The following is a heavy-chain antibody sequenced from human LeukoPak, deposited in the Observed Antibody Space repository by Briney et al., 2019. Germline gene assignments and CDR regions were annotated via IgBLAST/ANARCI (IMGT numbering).Heavy chain of an antibody. CDR2: INTNTGNP. CDR3: ARDVRIAARAEFDY. Sequence: GASVKVSCKASGYTFTSYAMNWVRQAPGQGLEWMGWINTNTGNPTYAQGFTGRFVFSLDTSVSTAYLQISSLKAEDTAVYYCARDVRIAARAEFDYWGQGTLVTVSS. V-gene: IGHV7-4-1*02. J-gene: IGHJ4*02. CDR1: GYTFTSYA. D-gene: IGHD6-13*01.